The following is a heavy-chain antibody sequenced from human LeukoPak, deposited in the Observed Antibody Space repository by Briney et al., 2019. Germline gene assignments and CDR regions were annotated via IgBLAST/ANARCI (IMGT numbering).Heavy chain of an antibody. CDR3: ASVNWGSLDY. CDR2: ISSSGSTI. D-gene: IGHD7-27*01. J-gene: IGHJ4*02. Sequence: GGSLRLSCAASGFTFSSYEMNWVRQASGKGLEWVSYISSSGSTIYYADSVKGRFTISRDNAKNSLYLQMNSLRAEDTAVYYCASVNWGSLDYWGQGTLVTVSS. CDR1: GFTFSSYE. V-gene: IGHV3-48*03.